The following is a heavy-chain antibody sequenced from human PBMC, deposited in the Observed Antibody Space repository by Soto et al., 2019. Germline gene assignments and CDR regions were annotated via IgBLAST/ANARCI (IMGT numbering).Heavy chain of an antibody. CDR1: GFTFSSYA. CDR3: AKDPSPPVVVVAATNNWFDP. J-gene: IGHJ5*02. CDR2: ISGSGGST. D-gene: IGHD2-15*01. Sequence: GGSLRLSCAASGFTFSSYAMSWVRQAPGKGLEWVSAISGSGGSTYYADSVKGRFTISRDNSKNTLYLQMNSLRAEDTAVYYCAKDPSPPVVVVAATNNWFDPWGQGTMVTVSS. V-gene: IGHV3-23*01.